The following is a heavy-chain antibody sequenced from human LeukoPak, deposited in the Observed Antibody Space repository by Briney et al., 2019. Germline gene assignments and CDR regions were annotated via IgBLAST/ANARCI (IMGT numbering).Heavy chain of an antibody. CDR3: AKAPVRGFGEC. J-gene: IGHJ4*02. CDR2: ISGSGGST. CDR1: GFTFSSYA. V-gene: IGHV3-23*01. Sequence: GGSLRLSCAASGFTFSSYAMSWVRQAPGKGLEWVSAISGSGGSTYYADSVKGRFTISRDNSKNTLYLQMDSLRAEDTAVYYCAKAPVRGFGECWGQGTLVTVSS. D-gene: IGHD3-10*01.